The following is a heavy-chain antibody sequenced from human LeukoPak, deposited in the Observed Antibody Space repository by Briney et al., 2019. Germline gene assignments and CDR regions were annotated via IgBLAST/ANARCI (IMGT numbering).Heavy chain of an antibody. Sequence: ASVKVSCKASGGTFSSYAISWVRQAPGQGREWMGRIIPILGISNYAQKFQGRVTNTADKSTSTAYMELSSLRSEDTAVYYCARDEGMATIPSTWGQGNLVTVSS. CDR3: ARDEGMATIPST. V-gene: IGHV1-69*04. D-gene: IGHD5-24*01. J-gene: IGHJ5*02. CDR2: IIPILGIS. CDR1: GGTFSSYA.